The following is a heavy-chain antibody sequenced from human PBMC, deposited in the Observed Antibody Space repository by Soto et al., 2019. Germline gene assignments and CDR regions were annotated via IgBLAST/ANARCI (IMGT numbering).Heavy chain of an antibody. Sequence: PGGSLRLSCAASGFTFSSYAMRWVRQAPGKGLEWVAFICNSGSNTFYADSVKGRFAISRDNSKNTLYLHMTSLRPEDTAVYYCASSSTVLLPTAMTGWFDPWGQGTLVTVSS. CDR1: GFTFSSYA. CDR2: ICNSGSNT. D-gene: IGHD2-2*01. V-gene: IGHV3-30*02. J-gene: IGHJ5*02. CDR3: ASSSTVLLPTAMTGWFDP.